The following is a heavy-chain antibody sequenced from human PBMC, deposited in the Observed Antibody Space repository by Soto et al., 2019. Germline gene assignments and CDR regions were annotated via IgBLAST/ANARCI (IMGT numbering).Heavy chain of an antibody. J-gene: IGHJ6*02. CDR1: GGTFSSYA. CDR2: IIPIFGTA. Sequence: ASVKVSCKASGGTFSSYAISWVRQAPGQGLEWMGGIIPIFGTANYAQKFQGRVTITADESTSTAYMELSSLRSEDTAVYYCARVGETYSSSWQRKYTYYYYGMDVWGQGTTVTVSS. CDR3: ARVGETYSSSWQRKYTYYYYGMDV. V-gene: IGHV1-69*13. D-gene: IGHD6-13*01.